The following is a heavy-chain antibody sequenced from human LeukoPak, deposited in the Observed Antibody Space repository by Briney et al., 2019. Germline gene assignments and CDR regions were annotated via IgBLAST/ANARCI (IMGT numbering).Heavy chain of an antibody. CDR1: RCTFPSYA. CDR2: ISAYNGNT. V-gene: IGHV1-18*01. J-gene: IGHJ6*04. Sequence: ASVQVSCKACRCTFPSYAISWVRQAPGKGLEGMGWISAYNGNTNYTQKLQGRVTVTPDTSTRTAYMAPRSLRSDDTAVYYCARVTGWRECGYDDYYCGMDVWGEGTTVTVSS. CDR3: ARVTGWRECGYDDYYCGMDV. D-gene: IGHD5-12*01.